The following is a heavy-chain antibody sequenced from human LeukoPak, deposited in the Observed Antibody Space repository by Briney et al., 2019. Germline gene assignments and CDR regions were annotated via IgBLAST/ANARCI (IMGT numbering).Heavy chain of an antibody. CDR1: GSTFSSYE. CDR2: ISSSGSTI. V-gene: IGHV3-48*03. Sequence: GGSLRLSCAASGSTFSSYEMNWVCPAPGKGLEWVSYISSSGSTIYYADSVKGRFTISRDNAKNSLYLQMNSLRAEATAVYYCAELGIPMIGGVWGKGTTVTISS. CDR3: AELGIPMIGGV. D-gene: IGHD3-10*02. J-gene: IGHJ6*04.